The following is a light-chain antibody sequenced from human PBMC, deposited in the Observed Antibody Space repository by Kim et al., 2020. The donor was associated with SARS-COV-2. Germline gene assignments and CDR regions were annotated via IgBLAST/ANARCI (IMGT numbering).Light chain of an antibody. V-gene: IGLV4-69*01. CDR1: SGHSTYA. CDR2: LNSDGSH. CDR3: QTWGTGIRV. Sequence: SVKLPCTLSSGHSTYAIAWHQQQPEKGPRYLMKLNSDGSHSKGDGIPDRFSGSSSGAERYLTISSLQSEDEADYYCQTWGTGIRVFGGGTQLTVL. J-gene: IGLJ3*02.